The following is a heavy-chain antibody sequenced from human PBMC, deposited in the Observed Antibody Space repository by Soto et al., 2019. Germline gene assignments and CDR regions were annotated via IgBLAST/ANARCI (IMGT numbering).Heavy chain of an antibody. Sequence: PGESLKISCKGSGYSFTSYWISWVRQMPGKGLEWMGRIDPSDSYTNYSPSFQGHVTISADKSISTAYLQWSSLKASDTAMYYCARPQKPKYSYGYVDAFDIWGQGTMVTVSS. CDR3: ARPQKPKYSYGYVDAFDI. D-gene: IGHD5-18*01. V-gene: IGHV5-10-1*01. J-gene: IGHJ3*02. CDR2: IDPSDSYT. CDR1: GYSFTSYW.